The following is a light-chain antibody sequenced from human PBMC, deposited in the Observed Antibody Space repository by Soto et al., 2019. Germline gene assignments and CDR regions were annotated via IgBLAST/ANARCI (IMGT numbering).Light chain of an antibody. Sequence: DIQMTQSPSTLSASVGDRVSITCRASQSISRQLAWYQQKPGKAPNLLIYQASNFETGVPSRFTGSGSGTEFTLTISSLQADDLATYYYQQYQTYWTFGQGTKVEVK. CDR1: QSISRQ. CDR2: QAS. CDR3: QQYQTYWT. V-gene: IGKV1-5*03. J-gene: IGKJ1*01.